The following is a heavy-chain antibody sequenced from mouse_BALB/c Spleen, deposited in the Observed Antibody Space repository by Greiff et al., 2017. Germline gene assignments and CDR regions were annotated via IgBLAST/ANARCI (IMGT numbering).Heavy chain of an antibody. CDR3: ARRGENGDLDD. CDR2: ICTGNGST. CDR1: GYTFTSYD. J-gene: IGHJ1*01. V-gene: IGHV1S12*01. Sequence: QVQLQQSGPELVKPGASVKISCKASGYTFTSYDINWVKQRPGKGLEWIGVICTGNGSTNYNEKFKGKATMTVDKSSSTAYMQLSRLTSENSAVYFCARRGENGDLDDWGEGTTVTVSS.